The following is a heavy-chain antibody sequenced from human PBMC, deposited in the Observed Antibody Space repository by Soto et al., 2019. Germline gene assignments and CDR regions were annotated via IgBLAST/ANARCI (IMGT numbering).Heavy chain of an antibody. D-gene: IGHD3-3*01. CDR3: ARDLRRYDFWSGYWNYYYYYGMDV. CDR1: GYTFTGYY. V-gene: IGHV1-2*02. J-gene: IGHJ6*02. CDR2: INPNSGGT. Sequence: ASVKVSCKASGYTFTGYYMHGVRQAPGHGIEWMGWINPNSGGTNYAQKFQGRFTMTREPSISTASMELSSLRSDDTAVYSCARDLRRYDFWSGYWNYYYYYGMDVWGQGTTVTVSS.